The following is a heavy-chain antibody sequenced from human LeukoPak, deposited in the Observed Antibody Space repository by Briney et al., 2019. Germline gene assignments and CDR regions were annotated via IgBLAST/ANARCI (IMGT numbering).Heavy chain of an antibody. CDR3: ARDSGIAGDNAFDI. CDR2: ISYDGSNK. CDR1: GFTFSSYA. V-gene: IGHV3-30*04. J-gene: IGHJ3*02. D-gene: IGHD6-13*01. Sequence: GGSLRLPCAASGFTFSSYAMHWVRQAPGKGLEWVAVISYDGSNKYYADSVKGRFTISRDNSKNTLYLQMNSLRAEDTAVYYCARDSGIAGDNAFDIWGQGTMVTVSS.